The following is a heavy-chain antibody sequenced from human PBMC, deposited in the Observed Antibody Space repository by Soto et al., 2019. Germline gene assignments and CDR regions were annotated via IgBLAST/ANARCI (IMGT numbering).Heavy chain of an antibody. CDR1: GFTFSSFA. CDR2: INKSGGSP. CDR3: ARDHDYYYDSIGYGEDY. J-gene: IGHJ4*01. Sequence: EVQLLESGGGLVQPGGSLRLSCAASGFTFSSFAMSWVRQAPGKGLEWVSTINKSGGSPYYADSVKGRFNISRDNSKNMLFLQISGLRAEDTAVYYCARDHDYYYDSIGYGEDYWGQGTLVTVSS. D-gene: IGHD3-22*01. V-gene: IGHV3-23*01.